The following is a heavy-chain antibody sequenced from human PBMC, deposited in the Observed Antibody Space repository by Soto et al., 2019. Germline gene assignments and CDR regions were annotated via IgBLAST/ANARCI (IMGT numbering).Heavy chain of an antibody. CDR2: ISYDGTTQ. J-gene: IGHJ4*02. D-gene: IGHD3-22*01. V-gene: IGHV3-30*18. CDR3: AKRVDDSSAYVGYFDY. Sequence: GGSLRLSCAASGFTFSDNGMHWFLRAPGEGPEWLAVISYDGTTQHYTDSLKGRVTISGDKFENTLHLQINTLRGEDTAVYYCAKRVDDSSAYVGYFDYWGQGTMVTVSS. CDR1: GFTFSDNG.